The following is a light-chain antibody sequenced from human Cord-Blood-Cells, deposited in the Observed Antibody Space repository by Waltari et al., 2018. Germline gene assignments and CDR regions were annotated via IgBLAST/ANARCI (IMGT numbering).Light chain of an antibody. CDR3: QQRSNWPWT. V-gene: IGKV3-11*01. CDR1: QSVSSY. Sequence: EIVLTQSPATLSSSPGERATLSCRASQSVSSYIACNQQKPGQAPSLLIYDASNSATDIPARGSGSWSGTDFSLTISCREREDFAVYCCQQRSNWPWTFSQGTKVEIK. CDR2: DAS. J-gene: IGKJ1*01.